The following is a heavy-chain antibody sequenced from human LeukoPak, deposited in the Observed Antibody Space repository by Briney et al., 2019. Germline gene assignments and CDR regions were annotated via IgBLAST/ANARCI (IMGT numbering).Heavy chain of an antibody. J-gene: IGHJ4*02. Sequence: ASVKVSCKAPGGTFTNYAISWVRLAPGQGLEWMGWISAHNGNTDYAQNLQGRVTMTTETSTSTAYMELRSLRSDDTAVYYCARVSYGGNYFDYWGQGTLVTVSS. CDR3: ARVSYGGNYFDY. CDR1: GGTFTNYA. D-gene: IGHD4-23*01. CDR2: ISAHNGNT. V-gene: IGHV1-18*01.